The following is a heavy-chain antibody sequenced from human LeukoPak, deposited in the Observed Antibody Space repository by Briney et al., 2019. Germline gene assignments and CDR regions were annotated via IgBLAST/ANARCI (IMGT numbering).Heavy chain of an antibody. D-gene: IGHD1-26*01. CDR3: AKDGTNSGSRDAFDI. Sequence: PGGSLRLSCAASGFTFSSYAMSWVRQAPGKGLEWVSAISGSGGSTYYADSVKGRFTITRDNSKNTLYLQMNSLRAEDTAVYYCAKDGTNSGSRDAFDIWGQGTMVTVSS. CDR1: GFTFSSYA. V-gene: IGHV3-23*01. J-gene: IGHJ3*02. CDR2: ISGSGGST.